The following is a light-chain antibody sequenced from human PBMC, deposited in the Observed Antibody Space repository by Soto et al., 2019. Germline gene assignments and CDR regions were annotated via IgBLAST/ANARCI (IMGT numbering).Light chain of an antibody. J-gene: IGKJ1*01. CDR3: QQYNSYS. Sequence: IQITQSPSSLSASVGDRVTITCRASQGISNWLACYQQKPGTAPKVLIYHASNLQSGVPSRFSGSGSGTEFTLTISSLQPDDFATYYCQQYNSYSFGQGTKVDI. CDR1: QGISNW. CDR2: HAS. V-gene: IGKV1-5*01.